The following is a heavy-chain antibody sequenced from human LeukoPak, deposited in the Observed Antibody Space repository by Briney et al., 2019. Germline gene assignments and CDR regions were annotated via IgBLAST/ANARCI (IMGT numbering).Heavy chain of an antibody. J-gene: IGHJ4*02. D-gene: IGHD3-9*01. CDR2: IYISGTT. CDR1: GGSISTYY. CDR3: ARDAPYDILTGYSTPFDY. V-gene: IGHV4-4*07. Sequence: SLETLSLTCTVSGGSISTYYWTWIRQPAGKGLEWIGHIYISGTTNYSPSLKSRVTMSVDTSKNQFSLKLSSVTAADTAVYYCARDAPYDILTGYSTPFDYWGQGTLVTVSS.